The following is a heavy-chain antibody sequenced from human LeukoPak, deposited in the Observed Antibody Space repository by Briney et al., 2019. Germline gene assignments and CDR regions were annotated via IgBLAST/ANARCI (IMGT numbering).Heavy chain of an antibody. CDR3: ARVGGYSRPVGR. V-gene: IGHV3-11*01. J-gene: IGHJ4*02. D-gene: IGHD6-13*01. CDR1: GFTFSDYY. Sequence: GGSLRLSCAASGFTFSDYYMSWIRQAPGKGLEWVSYISSGGPTIYYADSVKGRFTISRDDPKNSLYLQMNSLRAEDTAVYYCARVGGYSRPVGRWGQGTRVTVSS. CDR2: ISSGGPTI.